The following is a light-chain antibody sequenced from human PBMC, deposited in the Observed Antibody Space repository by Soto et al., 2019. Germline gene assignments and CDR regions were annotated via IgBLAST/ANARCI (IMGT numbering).Light chain of an antibody. CDR2: EVS. CDR1: SSDIGDYDY. V-gene: IGLV2-14*01. CDR3: GSYTSTSTCV. Sequence: LAQPASVSGSPGQSITISCTGTSSDIGDYDYVSWFQQHPGKAPKLIISEVSNRPSGVSNRFSGSKSDNTASLTISGLQAEDEADYYCGSYTSTSTCVFGTGTKVTVL. J-gene: IGLJ1*01.